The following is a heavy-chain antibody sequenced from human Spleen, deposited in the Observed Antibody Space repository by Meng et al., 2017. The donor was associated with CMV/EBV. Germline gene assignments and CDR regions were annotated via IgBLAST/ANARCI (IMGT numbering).Heavy chain of an antibody. V-gene: IGHV3-11*01. Sequence: FTLSDYYMSWIRQAPGKGLEWDSYISTDGSNIQYADSMKGRFTISRDNDKNSLYLQMNSLRAEDTAVYYCAKDGLKDSSGYYPTPFDYWGQETLVTVSS. CDR1: FTLSDYY. CDR2: ISTDGSNI. CDR3: AKDGLKDSSGYYPTPFDY. D-gene: IGHD3-22*01. J-gene: IGHJ4*02.